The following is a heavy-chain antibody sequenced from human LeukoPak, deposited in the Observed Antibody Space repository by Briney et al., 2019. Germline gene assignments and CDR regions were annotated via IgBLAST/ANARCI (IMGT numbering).Heavy chain of an antibody. CDR1: GFTFSSYG. CDR2: ISPTGSAL. CDR3: ARMTLIDY. D-gene: IGHD3-16*01. V-gene: IGHV3-48*03. Sequence: GGSLRLSCAASGFTFSSYGMNWVRQAPGKGLEWVSYISPTGSALYYADSAKGRFTISRDNAKNSLYLQMNSLRTEDTAVYYCARMTLIDYWGQGTLVTVSS. J-gene: IGHJ4*02.